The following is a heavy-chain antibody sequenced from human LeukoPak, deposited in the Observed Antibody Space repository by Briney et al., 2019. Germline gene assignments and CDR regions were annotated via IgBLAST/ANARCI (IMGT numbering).Heavy chain of an antibody. J-gene: IGHJ6*04. CDR1: GGSISSYY. CDR3: ARNGEWKRLPMDV. V-gene: IGHV4-59*01. CDR2: IYYSGST. Sequence: SETLSLTCTVSGGSISSYYWSWIRQPPGKGLEWIGYIYYSGSTNYNPSLKSRVTISVDTSKNQFSLKLSSVTAADTAVYYCARNGEWKRLPMDVWGKGTTVTISS. D-gene: IGHD1-26*01.